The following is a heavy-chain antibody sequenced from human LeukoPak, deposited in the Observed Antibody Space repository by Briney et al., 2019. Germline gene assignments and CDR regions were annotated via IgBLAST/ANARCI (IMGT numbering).Heavy chain of an antibody. V-gene: IGHV4-59*01. D-gene: IGHD3-22*01. Sequence: SETLSLTCTVSGGSISSYYWSWIRQPPGKGLEWIGYIYYSGSTSYNPSLKSRVIISVDTYKNQFSLRLNSLTAADTAVYYCARDQLYFDSSGYYRTDAFDIWGQGTMVTVSS. CDR1: GGSISSYY. CDR3: ARDQLYFDSSGYYRTDAFDI. J-gene: IGHJ3*02. CDR2: IYYSGST.